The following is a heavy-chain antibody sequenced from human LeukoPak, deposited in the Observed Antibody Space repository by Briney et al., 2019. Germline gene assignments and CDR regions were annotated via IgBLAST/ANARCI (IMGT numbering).Heavy chain of an antibody. D-gene: IGHD6-13*01. CDR3: ARDSSSWHYYYYCGMDV. CDR2: ISSSSSYI. V-gene: IGHV3-21*01. Sequence: GGSLTLSCAASGFTFSSYSMNWVRQAPGKGLEWVSTISSSSSYIYYADSVKGRFTISRDNAKNSLYLQMNSLRAEDTAVYYCARDSSSWHYYYYCGMDVWGQGTTVTVSS. J-gene: IGHJ6*02. CDR1: GFTFSSYS.